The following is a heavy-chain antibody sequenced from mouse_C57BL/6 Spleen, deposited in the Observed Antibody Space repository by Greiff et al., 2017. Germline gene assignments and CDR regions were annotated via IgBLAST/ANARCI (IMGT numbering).Heavy chain of an antibody. CDR1: GYTFTSYW. D-gene: IGHD3-2*01. CDR2: IDPSDSYT. V-gene: IGHV1-59*01. CDR3: ARQTAPLYYAMGY. Sequence: QVQLKQPGAELVRPGPSVKLSCKASGYTFTSYWMHWVKQRPGQGLEWIGVIDPSDSYTNYNQKFKGKATLTVDTSSSTAYMQRSSLTSEDSAVYYCARQTAPLYYAMGYWGHGTSVTVSS. J-gene: IGHJ4*01.